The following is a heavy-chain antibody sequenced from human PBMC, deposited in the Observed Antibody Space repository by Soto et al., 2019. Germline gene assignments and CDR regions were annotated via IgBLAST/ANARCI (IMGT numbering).Heavy chain of an antibody. CDR3: ARVAYYDSSGYYHPHMWFDP. V-gene: IGHV4-30-4*01. CDR1: GGSISSGYYY. J-gene: IGHJ5*02. CDR2: IYYSGNT. D-gene: IGHD3-22*01. Sequence: SETLSLTCSVSGGSISSGYYYWSWIRQPPGKGLEWIGNIYYSGNTYYNPSLKSRLIISIDTSKNQFSLKLSSVTAADTAVYYCARVAYYDSSGYYHPHMWFDPWGQGTLVTVSS.